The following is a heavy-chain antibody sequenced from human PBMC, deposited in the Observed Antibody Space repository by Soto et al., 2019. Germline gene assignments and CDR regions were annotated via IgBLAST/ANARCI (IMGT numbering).Heavy chain of an antibody. CDR3: AKDGFGVVLSNYSPNYFDY. J-gene: IGHJ4*02. Sequence: GGSLRLSCAASGFTFSSYGMHWVRQAPGKGLEWVAVISYDGSNKYYADSVKGRFTISRDNSKNTLYLQMNSLRAEDTAVYYCAKDGFGVVLSNYSPNYFDYWGQGTLVTVSS. CDR2: ISYDGSNK. D-gene: IGHD3-3*01. CDR1: GFTFSSYG. V-gene: IGHV3-30*18.